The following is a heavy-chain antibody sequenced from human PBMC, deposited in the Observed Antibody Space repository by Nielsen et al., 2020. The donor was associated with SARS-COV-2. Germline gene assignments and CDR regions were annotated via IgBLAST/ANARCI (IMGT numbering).Heavy chain of an antibody. D-gene: IGHD2-2*01. Sequence: GGSLRLSCAASGFTFSNFAMHWVRQAPGKGLEWMTIISYDGNEHYADSVKGRFTISRDNSKSTVFLQMNSLKLEDTAVYYCAREGSGVVPGPLGIGMWYYYHYMDVWGKGTTVTVSS. V-gene: IGHV3-30*04. CDR1: GFTFSNFA. CDR2: ISYDGNE. CDR3: AREGSGVVPGPLGIGMWYYYHYMDV. J-gene: IGHJ6*03.